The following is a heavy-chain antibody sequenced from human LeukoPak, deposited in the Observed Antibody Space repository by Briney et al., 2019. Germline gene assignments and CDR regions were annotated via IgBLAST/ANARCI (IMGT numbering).Heavy chain of an antibody. J-gene: IGHJ4*02. Sequence: GGSLRLSCAGAGFTFSNYGMSWVRQAPGKGLEWVSVISRSGTETYHADSVRGRFTISRDNALNSLYLQMNSLRAEDTAIYYCARSIPYGTTWYGRSDYWGQGTLVTVSS. CDR3: ARSIPYGTTWYGRSDY. D-gene: IGHD6-13*01. CDR2: ISRSGTET. CDR1: GFTFSNYG. V-gene: IGHV3-21*04.